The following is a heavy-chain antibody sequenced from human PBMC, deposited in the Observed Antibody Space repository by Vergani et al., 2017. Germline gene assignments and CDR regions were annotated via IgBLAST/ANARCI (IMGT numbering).Heavy chain of an antibody. V-gene: IGHV1-24*01. CDR3: ATAGKNTIFGVATNWFDP. CDR2: FDPEDGET. CDR1: GYTLTELS. D-gene: IGHD3-3*01. J-gene: IGHJ5*02. Sequence: QVQLVQSGAEVKKPGASVKVSCKVSGYTLTELSMHWVRQAPGKGLEWMGGFDPEDGETIYAQKFQGRVTMTEDTSTDTAYMELSSRRSEDTAVYYCATAGKNTIFGVATNWFDPWGQGTLVTVSS.